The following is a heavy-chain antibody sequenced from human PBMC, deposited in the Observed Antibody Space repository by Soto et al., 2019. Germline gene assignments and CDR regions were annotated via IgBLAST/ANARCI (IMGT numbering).Heavy chain of an antibody. CDR1: GGSFSGYY. CDR2: INHSGST. D-gene: IGHD2-2*01. Sequence: PSETLSLTCAVYGGSFSGYYWSWIRQPPGKGLEWIGEINHSGSTNYNPSLKSRVTISVDTSKSQFSLKLSSVTAADTAVYYCARAVVVVPAAPQYNWFDPWGQGTLVTVSS. V-gene: IGHV4-34*01. CDR3: ARAVVVVPAAPQYNWFDP. J-gene: IGHJ5*02.